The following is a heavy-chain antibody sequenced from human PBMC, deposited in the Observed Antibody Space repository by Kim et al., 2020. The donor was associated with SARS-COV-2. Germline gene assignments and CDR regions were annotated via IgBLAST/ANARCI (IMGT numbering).Heavy chain of an antibody. J-gene: IGHJ4*02. CDR3: ARLSSHYCSGFVDF. CDR1: GASVGIGISY. Sequence: SETLSLTCTVSGASVGIGISYWGWIRQSPVRGLEWIGSIYKDGTAHYNPSLRNPLTVPIDRPKNQFSLILGSVTATDTALYYCARLSSHYCSGFVDFWGRGIVVTVSS. V-gene: IGHV4-39*01. CDR2: IYKDGTA. D-gene: IGHD3-10*02.